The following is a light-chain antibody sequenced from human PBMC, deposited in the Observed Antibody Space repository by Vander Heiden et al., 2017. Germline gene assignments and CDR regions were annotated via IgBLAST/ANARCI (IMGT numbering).Light chain of an antibody. Sequence: QSVLTHPPSVSAAPGQKVTISCSGGSSNIGNNYVSWYQQLPGTAPKLLIYDNNKRPSGIPDRFSGSKSGTSATLGITGLQTGDEADYYCGTWDSSLSAVVFGGGTKLTVL. V-gene: IGLV1-51*01. J-gene: IGLJ2*01. CDR1: SSNIGNNY. CDR2: DNN. CDR3: GTWDSSLSAVV.